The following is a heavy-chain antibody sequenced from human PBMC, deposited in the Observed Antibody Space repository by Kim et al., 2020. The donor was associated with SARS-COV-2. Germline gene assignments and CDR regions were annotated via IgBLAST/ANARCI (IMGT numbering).Heavy chain of an antibody. CDR3: AREVAAASNNWFDP. J-gene: IGHJ5*02. D-gene: IGHD2-2*01. V-gene: IGHV1-2*02. Sequence: YAQKFQGRGSMTRDTSTSTAYMELSRLRSDDTAVYFCAREVAAASNNWFDPWGQGTLVTVSS.